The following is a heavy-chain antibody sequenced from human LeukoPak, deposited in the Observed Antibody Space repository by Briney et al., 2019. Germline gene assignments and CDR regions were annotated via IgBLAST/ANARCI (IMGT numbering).Heavy chain of an antibody. CDR3: ARDGELRYFDWLMAY. D-gene: IGHD3-9*01. CDR2: ISSSSSTI. V-gene: IGHV3-48*01. J-gene: IGHJ4*02. CDR1: GFTFSSYA. Sequence: PGGSLRLSCAASGFTFSSYAMHWVRQAPGKGLEWVSYISSSSSTIYYADSVKGRFTISRDNSKNTLYLQMNSLRAEDTAVYYCARDGELRYFDWLMAYWGQGTLVTVSS.